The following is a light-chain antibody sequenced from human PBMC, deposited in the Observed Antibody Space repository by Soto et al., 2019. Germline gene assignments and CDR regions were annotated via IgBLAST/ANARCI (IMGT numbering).Light chain of an antibody. CDR3: SSYTTSNSRQIV. V-gene: IGLV2-14*03. Sequence: QSVLTQPASVSGSPGQSITISCTGTSSDVGGYNYVSWYQHHPGKALKLIIYDVTNRPSGVSNPFSGSKSGNTASLTISVLQPEDEADYYCSSYTTSNSRQIVFGTGTKVTVL. J-gene: IGLJ1*01. CDR2: DVT. CDR1: SSDVGGYNY.